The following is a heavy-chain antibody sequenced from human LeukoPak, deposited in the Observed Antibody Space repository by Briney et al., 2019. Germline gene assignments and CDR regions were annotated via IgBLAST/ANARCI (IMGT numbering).Heavy chain of an antibody. CDR3: AKVIPYCSGGSCYHSFYYGMDV. V-gene: IGHV3-23*01. D-gene: IGHD2-15*01. Sequence: GESLRLSCAASGFTFSSYAMTWVRQAPGKGLEWVSVISGSGDTTYYADSVKGRFTISRDNSKNTLYLQMNSLRAEDTAVYYCAKVIPYCSGGSCYHSFYYGMDVWGQGTTVTVSS. J-gene: IGHJ6*02. CDR2: ISGSGDTT. CDR1: GFTFSSYA.